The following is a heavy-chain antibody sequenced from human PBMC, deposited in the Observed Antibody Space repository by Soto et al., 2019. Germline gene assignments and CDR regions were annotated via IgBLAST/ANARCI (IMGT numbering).Heavy chain of an antibody. CDR3: VRAAFDLDAFDI. D-gene: IGHD6-13*01. Sequence: GSLRLSCSASGFTFSSYAMHWVRQAPGKGLEYVSPISSNGGSTYYADSVKGRFTISRDNSKNTLYLQMSSLRAEDTALYYCVRAAFDLDAFDIWGQGTMVTVSS. CDR2: ISSNGGST. V-gene: IGHV3-64D*06. J-gene: IGHJ3*02. CDR1: GFTFSSYA.